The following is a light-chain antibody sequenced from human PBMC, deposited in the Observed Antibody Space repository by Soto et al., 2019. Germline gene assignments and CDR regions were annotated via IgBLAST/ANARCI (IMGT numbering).Light chain of an antibody. CDR3: HQYATSPYT. Sequence: IQLTQSPSSLPASVGDRVTITCRASQGITTYLAWYQQKPGKAPKLLIYAASALQSGVPSRFSGSGSGTDFTLTISRLEPEDFAVYFCHQYATSPYTFGQGTTLEIK. V-gene: IGKV1-9*01. CDR1: QGITTY. J-gene: IGKJ2*01. CDR2: AAS.